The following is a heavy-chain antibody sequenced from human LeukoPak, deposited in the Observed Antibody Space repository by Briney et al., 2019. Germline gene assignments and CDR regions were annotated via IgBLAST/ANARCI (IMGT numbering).Heavy chain of an antibody. D-gene: IGHD4-23*01. J-gene: IGHJ4*02. CDR3: ARDPGYGGNSIYFDY. V-gene: IGHV3-48*02. CDR2: ISSSSSTI. CDR1: GFTFSSYS. Sequence: QTGGSLRLSCAASGFTFSSYSMNWVRQAPGKALEWVSYISSSSSTIYYADSVKGRFTISRDNAKNSLYLQMNSLRDEDTAVYYCARDPGYGGNSIYFDYWGQGTLVTVSS.